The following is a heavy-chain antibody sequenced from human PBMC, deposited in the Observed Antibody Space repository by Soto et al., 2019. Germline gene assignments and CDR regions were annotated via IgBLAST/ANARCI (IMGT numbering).Heavy chain of an antibody. CDR1: GFIFSNNG. V-gene: IGHV3-30*06. CDR3: PIVRVADSPLDH. D-gene: IGHD3-10*02. Sequence: XVSLRLSCEGSGFIFSNNGMHWVRQAPGKGLEWVAFMSYDGSSKFVSDSVKGRFTISRDNSKNTLFLHMNNVRLEDTAMYYCPIVRVADSPLDHWGQGTLVTVSS. CDR2: MSYDGSSK. J-gene: IGHJ4*02.